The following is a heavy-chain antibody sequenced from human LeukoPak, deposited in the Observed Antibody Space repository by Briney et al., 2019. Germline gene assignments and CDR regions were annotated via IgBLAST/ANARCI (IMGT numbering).Heavy chain of an antibody. CDR3: ARDADIGVLDY. D-gene: IGHD5-12*01. CDR1: GFTFSSYA. J-gene: IGHJ4*02. CDR2: ISYDGIDK. V-gene: IGHV3-30*01. Sequence: GGSLRLSCAASGFTFSSYAMHWVRQAPGKGLEWVAVISYDGIDKYYADFVQGRFTISRDNSKNTLYLEMNSLRPEDTAVYYCARDADIGVLDYWGQGTLVTVSS.